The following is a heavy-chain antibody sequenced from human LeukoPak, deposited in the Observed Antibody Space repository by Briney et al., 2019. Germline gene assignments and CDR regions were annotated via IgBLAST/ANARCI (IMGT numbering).Heavy chain of an antibody. J-gene: IGHJ2*01. D-gene: IGHD6-19*01. CDR2: IYYSGST. CDR1: GGSISSYY. Sequence: SQTLSLTCTVSGGSISSYYWGWIRQPPGKGLEWIGSIYYSGSTYYNPSLKSRVTISVDTSKNQFSLKLSSVTAADTAVYYCARPLAVAGTDWYFDLWGRGTLVTVSS. CDR3: ARPLAVAGTDWYFDL. V-gene: IGHV4-39*01.